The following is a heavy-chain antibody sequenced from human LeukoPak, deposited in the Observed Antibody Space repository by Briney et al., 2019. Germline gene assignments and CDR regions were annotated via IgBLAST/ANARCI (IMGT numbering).Heavy chain of an antibody. V-gene: IGHV4-59*01. CDR2: IYNSGST. CDR3: ASGVTRFGY. J-gene: IGHJ4*02. CDR1: GGSISSYY. Sequence: SSETLSLTCTVSGGSISSYYWSWIRQPPGKGLEWVGYIYNSGSTNYNPSLKSRVTISVDTSKNQFSLKLSSVTAADTAVYYCASGVTRFGYWGQGTLVTVSS. D-gene: IGHD3-10*01.